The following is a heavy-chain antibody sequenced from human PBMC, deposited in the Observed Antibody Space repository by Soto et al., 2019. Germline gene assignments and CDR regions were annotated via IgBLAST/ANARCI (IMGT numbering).Heavy chain of an antibody. CDR2: IIPIFGTA. Sequence: QVQLVQSGAEVKKPGSSVKVSCKASGGTFSSYAISWVRQAPGQGLEWMGGIIPIFGTANYAQKCQGRVTITADDSTSTAYMELSSLRSEDTAVYYCARAPFRGFGERRAFDLWGQGTMVTVSS. V-gene: IGHV1-69*01. J-gene: IGHJ3*01. CDR3: ARAPFRGFGERRAFDL. D-gene: IGHD3-10*01. CDR1: GGTFSSYA.